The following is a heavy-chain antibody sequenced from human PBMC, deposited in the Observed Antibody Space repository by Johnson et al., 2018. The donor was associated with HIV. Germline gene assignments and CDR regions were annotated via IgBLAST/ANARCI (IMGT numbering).Heavy chain of an antibody. Sequence: HVQLVESGGGVVQPGTSLRLSCAASGFTFSSYGIHWVRQAPGKGLEWVAFIWHDGRDVYYADSVKGRFTVSRDNSKNAVYLQMNSLIAEDTAVYYCARDRGAARDAFDIWGQGTMVTVSS. D-gene: IGHD6-6*01. J-gene: IGHJ3*02. CDR3: ARDRGAARDAFDI. CDR2: IWHDGRDV. V-gene: IGHV3-33*01. CDR1: GFTFSSYG.